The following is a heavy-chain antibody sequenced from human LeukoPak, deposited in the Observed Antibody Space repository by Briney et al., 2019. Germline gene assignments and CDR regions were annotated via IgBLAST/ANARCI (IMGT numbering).Heavy chain of an antibody. J-gene: IGHJ4*02. CDR3: ARSASDSSGYYLSFFDY. Sequence: GASVKVSCKASVYTFTSYGIIWVRQAPGQGREGMGWISAYNGNTNYAQKLQGRVTMTTDTSTSTAYMELRSLRSDDTAVYYCARSASDSSGYYLSFFDYWGQGTLVTVSS. V-gene: IGHV1-18*01. CDR2: ISAYNGNT. CDR1: VYTFTSYG. D-gene: IGHD3-22*01.